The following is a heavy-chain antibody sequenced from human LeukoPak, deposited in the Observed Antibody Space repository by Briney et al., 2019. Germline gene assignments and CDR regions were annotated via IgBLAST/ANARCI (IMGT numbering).Heavy chain of an antibody. V-gene: IGHV5-51*01. CDR1: GFSFANYW. Sequence: GESLKISCKGSGFSFANYWIGWVRQMPGKGLEWMGVIYPDNSDTKYSPSFQGHVTISADKSISTAYLQWRSLRASDTTMYFCARRWTYYGLCAFDIWGLGTMVTVSS. J-gene: IGHJ3*02. CDR2: IYPDNSDT. CDR3: ARRWTYYGLCAFDI. D-gene: IGHD3-10*01.